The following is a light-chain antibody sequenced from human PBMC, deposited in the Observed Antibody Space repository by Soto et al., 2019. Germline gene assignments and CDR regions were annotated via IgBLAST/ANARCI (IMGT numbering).Light chain of an antibody. CDR2: GAS. Sequence: EIVLTQSPGTLSWSPGERATSPSRASQGVSSANLAWYHQKPGQAPRLLIYGASSRATGIPDRFSGSGSGTDFTLTISKLEPEDFAVYYCQQYGSSPYTFGQGTKLEIK. J-gene: IGKJ2*01. CDR3: QQYGSSPYT. V-gene: IGKV3-20*01. CDR1: QGVSSAN.